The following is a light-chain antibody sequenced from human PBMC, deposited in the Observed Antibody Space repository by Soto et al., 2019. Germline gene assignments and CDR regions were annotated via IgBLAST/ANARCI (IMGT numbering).Light chain of an antibody. CDR1: QSVDSD. V-gene: IGKV3-15*01. Sequence: EVVVTQSPATLSVSPGERVTLSCRASQSVDSDVAWFQHKPGQAPRLLIYGASTRAAGIPGRFSGSGYETDFTFTISSPEPEDSATYFCQQYNTWVRGTFGQGTKLEIK. J-gene: IGKJ2*01. CDR2: GAS. CDR3: QQYNTWVRGT.